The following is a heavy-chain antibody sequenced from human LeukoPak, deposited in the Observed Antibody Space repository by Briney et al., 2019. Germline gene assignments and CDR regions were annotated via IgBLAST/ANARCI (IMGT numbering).Heavy chain of an antibody. D-gene: IGHD6-6*01. CDR1: GYTFTSYD. CDR2: MNPNSGNT. CDR3: ARGFRSSSVIYYYYYMDV. V-gene: IGHV1-8*01. J-gene: IGHJ6*03. Sequence: ASVKVSCKASGYTFTSYDINWVRQATGQGLEWMGWMNPNSGNTGYAQKFQGRVTMTRSTSISTAYMELSSLRSEDTAVYYCARGFRSSSVIYYYYYMDVWGKGTTVTVSS.